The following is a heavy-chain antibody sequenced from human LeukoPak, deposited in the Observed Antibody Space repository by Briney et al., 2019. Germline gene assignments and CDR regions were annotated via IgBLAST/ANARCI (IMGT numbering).Heavy chain of an antibody. J-gene: IGHJ4*02. CDR2: IIPIFGTA. Sequence: SVKVSCKASGGTFSSYAISWVRQAPGQGLEWMGGIIPIFGTANYAQKFQGRVTITADESTSTAYMELSSLRSEDTAVYYCARDAPYCGGDCYSFSLAFGYWGQGTLVTVSS. CDR1: GGTFSSYA. D-gene: IGHD2-21*02. V-gene: IGHV1-69*01. CDR3: ARDAPYCGGDCYSFSLAFGY.